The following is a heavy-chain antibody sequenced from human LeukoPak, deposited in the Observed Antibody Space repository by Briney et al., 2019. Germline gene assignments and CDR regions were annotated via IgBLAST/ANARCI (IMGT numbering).Heavy chain of an antibody. CDR1: GYSFTSYW. V-gene: IGHV5-51*01. CDR3: ARQFSLYYDSSGYYSEDY. Sequence: GESLKISCKGSGYSFTSYWIGWVRQMPGKGLEWMGIIYPGDSDTRYSPSFQGQVTISADKSISIAYLQWSSLKASDTAMYYCARQFSLYYDSSGYYSEDYWGQGTLVTVSS. D-gene: IGHD3-22*01. CDR2: IYPGDSDT. J-gene: IGHJ4*02.